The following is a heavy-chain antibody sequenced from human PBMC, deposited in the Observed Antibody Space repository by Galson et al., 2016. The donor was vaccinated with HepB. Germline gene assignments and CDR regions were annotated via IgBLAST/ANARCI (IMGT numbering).Heavy chain of an antibody. D-gene: IGHD6-19*01. Sequence: ETLSLTCTVSGASISGTEYYWGWIRQPPGGGLEWIGTFYYTDDSYYNPSLKSRVAISVDRSKDQFSLRLDSVTAADTGVYYCATGIVVAGKMYYHYMDVWGKGTTVTVSS. CDR2: FYYTDDS. CDR1: GASISGTEYY. CDR3: ATGIVVAGKMYYHYMDV. J-gene: IGHJ6*03. V-gene: IGHV4-39*01.